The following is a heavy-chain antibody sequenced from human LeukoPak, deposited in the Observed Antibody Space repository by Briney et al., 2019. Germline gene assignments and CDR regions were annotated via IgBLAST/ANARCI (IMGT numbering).Heavy chain of an antibody. J-gene: IGHJ5*02. CDR1: GGSISSYF. CDR2: IQDSGST. CDR3: ARDYHAPGSYYHGFDA. D-gene: IGHD3-10*01. Sequence: SETLSLTCSVSGGSISSYFWSWIRQPPGKGLEWIGYIQDSGSTDYNPSLKSRVTISVERSKNQFYLKATSVTAADTAVYYCARDYHAPGSYYHGFDAWGQGTLVTVSS. V-gene: IGHV4-59*01.